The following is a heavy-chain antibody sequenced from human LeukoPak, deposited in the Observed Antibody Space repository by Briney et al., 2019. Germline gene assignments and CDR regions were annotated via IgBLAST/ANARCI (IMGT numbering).Heavy chain of an antibody. V-gene: IGHV3-48*01. CDR3: ARPTSSGWYSH. D-gene: IGHD6-19*01. Sequence: GGSLRLSCAASGFIFSNYDMNWVRQAPGKGLEWVSYITGSSRTKSYADSVKGRFTISRDNAENSVYLQMNSLRAEDTAVYYCARPTSSGWYSHWGQGTLVTVSS. CDR1: GFIFSNYD. J-gene: IGHJ4*03. CDR2: ITGSSRTK.